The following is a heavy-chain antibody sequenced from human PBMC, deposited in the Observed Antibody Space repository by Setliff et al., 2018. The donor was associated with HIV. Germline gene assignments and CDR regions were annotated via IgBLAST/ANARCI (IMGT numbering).Heavy chain of an antibody. D-gene: IGHD4-4*01. CDR3: AKDGDYRNGDYDAFDI. J-gene: IGHJ3*02. Sequence: GGSLRLSCAASGFTFSVHGMHWVRQAPGKGLEWVAFINYDESSEYYADSVKGRVPISRDNSKNTVDLHMNSLRTEDTAVYYCAKDGDYRNGDYDAFDIWGLGTMVTVSS. V-gene: IGHV3-30*02. CDR1: GFTFSVHG. CDR2: INYDESSE.